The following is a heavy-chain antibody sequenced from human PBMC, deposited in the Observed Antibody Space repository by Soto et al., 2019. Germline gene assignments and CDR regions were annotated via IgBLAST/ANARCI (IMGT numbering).Heavy chain of an antibody. V-gene: IGHV3-23*01. CDR1: GFTFSSYG. CDR3: AKWRSSWTNYYLYYGMDV. Sequence: GGSLRLSCSASGFTFSSYGMSWVRQAPGKGLEWVSGISGSGGSTQYADSVKGRFTISRDNSKKTLYLEMNSLRAEDTAVYYCAKWRSSWTNYYLYYGMDVRGQGTTVPVS. J-gene: IGHJ6*02. CDR2: ISGSGGST. D-gene: IGHD6-13*01.